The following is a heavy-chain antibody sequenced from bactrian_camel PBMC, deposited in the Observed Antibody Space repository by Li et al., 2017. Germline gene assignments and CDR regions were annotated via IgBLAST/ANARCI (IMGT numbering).Heavy chain of an antibody. CDR1: GYTYGPYC. J-gene: IGHJ4*01. CDR2: IDSDGYT. V-gene: IGHV3S55*01. CDR3: AADVCPSRAGLGLRDASWYRY. Sequence: QLVESGGGSVQAGGSLKLSCAVSGYTYGPYCMGWFRQAPGKEREGVAHIDSDGYTKYADSVKGRFTISKDNAKNTLYLQMNNLKPEDSATYYCAADVCPSRAGLGLRDASWYRYWGQGTQVTVS. D-gene: IGHD6*01.